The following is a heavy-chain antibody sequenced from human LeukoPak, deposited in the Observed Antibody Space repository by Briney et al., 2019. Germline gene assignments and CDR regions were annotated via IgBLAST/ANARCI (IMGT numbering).Heavy chain of an antibody. V-gene: IGHV4-4*07. CDR3: ARLYYYDSSGYPLFDY. Sequence: PSETLSLTCTVSGGSISSYYWSWIRQPAGKGLEWIGRIYTSGSTNYNPSLKSRVTMSVDTPKNQFSLKLSSATAADTAVYYCARLYYYDSSGYPLFDYWGQGTLVTVSS. CDR1: GGSISSYY. J-gene: IGHJ4*02. D-gene: IGHD3-22*01. CDR2: IYTSGST.